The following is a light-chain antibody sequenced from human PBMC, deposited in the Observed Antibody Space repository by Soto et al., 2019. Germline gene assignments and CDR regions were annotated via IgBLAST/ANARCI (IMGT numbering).Light chain of an antibody. Sequence: QSALTQPASVSGSPGQSITISCTGTSNDVGSHNFVSWYQQHPGTAPKLMIYDVSNRPSGVSNRFSGSKSGNTASLTISGLQAEDEADYYCSSYTSSSTVVFGGGTKLTVL. CDR3: SSYTSSSTVV. V-gene: IGLV2-14*01. CDR1: SNDVGSHNF. CDR2: DVS. J-gene: IGLJ2*01.